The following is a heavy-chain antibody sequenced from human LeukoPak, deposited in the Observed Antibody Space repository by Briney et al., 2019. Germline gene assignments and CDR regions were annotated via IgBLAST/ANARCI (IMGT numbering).Heavy chain of an antibody. V-gene: IGHV5-51*01. CDR1: GYSFTSYW. CDR3: ARLDSSSPDYYYMDV. CDR2: IYPGDSDT. J-gene: IGHJ6*03. D-gene: IGHD6-6*01. Sequence: GESLKISCKGSGYSFTSYWIGWVRQMPGKGLEWMGIIYPGDSDTRYSPSFQGQVTISADKSISTAYLQWSSLKASDTAMYYCARLDSSSPDYYYMDVWGKGTTVTVSS.